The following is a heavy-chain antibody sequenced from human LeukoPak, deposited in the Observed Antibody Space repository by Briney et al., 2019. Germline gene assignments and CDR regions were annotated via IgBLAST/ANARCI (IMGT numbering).Heavy chain of an antibody. CDR1: GGTFSSYA. CDR2: IIPIFCTA. D-gene: IGHD6-13*01. V-gene: IGHV1-69*13. Sequence: SVKVSCKASGGTFSSYAISWVRQAPGQGLEWMGGIIPIFCTANYAQKFQGRVTITADESTSTAYMELSSLRSEDTAVYYCARWQQQLTHFDYWGQGTLVTVSS. J-gene: IGHJ4*02. CDR3: ARWQQQLTHFDY.